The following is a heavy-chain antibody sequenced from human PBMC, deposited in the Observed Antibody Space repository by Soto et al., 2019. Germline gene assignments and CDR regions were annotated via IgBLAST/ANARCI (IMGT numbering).Heavy chain of an antibody. D-gene: IGHD2-15*01. CDR3: ARDRCSGGSCYYYYMDV. J-gene: IGHJ6*03. Sequence: EVQLVESGGGLVQPGGSLRLSCAASGFTFSSYSMNWVRQAPGKGLEWVSYIISSSSTIYYADSVKGRFTISRDNAKNSLYLQMNSLRAEDTAVYYCARDRCSGGSCYYYYMDVWGKGTTVTVSS. CDR2: IISSSSTI. CDR1: GFTFSSYS. V-gene: IGHV3-48*01.